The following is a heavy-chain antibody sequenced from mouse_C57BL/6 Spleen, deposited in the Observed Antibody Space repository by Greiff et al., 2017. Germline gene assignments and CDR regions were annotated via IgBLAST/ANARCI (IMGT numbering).Heavy chain of an antibody. Sequence: EVQLQESGAELVKPGASVKLSCTASGFNINDYYMHWVKQRTEQGLEWIGRIDPEDGETKYATKFQGKATMTADTSSNTAYLQLSSLTSEDTAVYDCARNSSYLYYFDYWGQGTTLTVSS. D-gene: IGHD2-12*01. V-gene: IGHV14-2*01. J-gene: IGHJ2*01. CDR1: GFNINDYY. CDR2: IDPEDGET. CDR3: ARNSSYLYYFDY.